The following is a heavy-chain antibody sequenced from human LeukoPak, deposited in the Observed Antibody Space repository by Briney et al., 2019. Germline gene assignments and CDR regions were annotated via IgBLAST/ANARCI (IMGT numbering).Heavy chain of an antibody. Sequence: ESGPVLVKPTETLTLTCTVSGFSLANIRMGVSWIRQSPGKAPEWLAHIFSNDETAYNTSLKDRLTISKDTSKSQVVLTMTNLDPVDAATYYCTRIDRFRVYNYFFDVWGTGTTVTISS. J-gene: IGHJ6*03. V-gene: IGHV2-26*02. D-gene: IGHD2-21*01. CDR3: TRIDRFRVYNYFFDV. CDR1: GFSLANIRMG. CDR2: IFSNDET.